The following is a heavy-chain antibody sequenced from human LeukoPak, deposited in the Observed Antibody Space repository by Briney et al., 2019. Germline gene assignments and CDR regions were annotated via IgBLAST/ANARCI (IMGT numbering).Heavy chain of an antibody. V-gene: IGHV3-9*01. D-gene: IGHD3-22*01. Sequence: PGGSLRLSCAVSGFNLVDYAMHWVRQAPGRGLEWVSGINWDNGGIVYAESVRGRFTVSRDNAKNSLYLQMNSLRAEDTAVYYCAREAERGDSSSYYGYYFDYWGQGALVTVSS. CDR2: INWDNGGI. J-gene: IGHJ4*02. CDR3: AREAERGDSSSYYGYYFDY. CDR1: GFNLVDYA.